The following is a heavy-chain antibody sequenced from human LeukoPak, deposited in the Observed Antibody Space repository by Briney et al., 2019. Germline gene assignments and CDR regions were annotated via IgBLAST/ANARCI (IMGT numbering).Heavy chain of an antibody. V-gene: IGHV4-30-4*08. CDR1: GGSISSSNYY. Sequence: SQTLSLTCTVSGGSISSSNYYWSWIRQPPATCLEWIGYIFYSGSTYYNPSLKSRVSLSVDTSKNQFSLKLSSVTAADTAVYYCARERSGYDYDYWGQGTLVTVSS. D-gene: IGHD5-12*01. CDR2: IFYSGST. J-gene: IGHJ4*02. CDR3: ARERSGYDYDY.